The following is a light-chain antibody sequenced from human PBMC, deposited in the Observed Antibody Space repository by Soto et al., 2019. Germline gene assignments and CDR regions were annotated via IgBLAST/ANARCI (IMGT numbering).Light chain of an antibody. V-gene: IGKV3-11*01. CDR3: QQRSNWPLGT. CDR1: QSVSNY. J-gene: IGKJ1*01. CDR2: DAS. Sequence: EIVLTQSPATLSLSPGERATLSCRASQSVSNYLAWYQQKPGQAPRLLIYDASNRATGIPARFSGSGSGTDFTPTISSLEPEDFAVYYCQQRSNWPLGTFGQGTNVEIK.